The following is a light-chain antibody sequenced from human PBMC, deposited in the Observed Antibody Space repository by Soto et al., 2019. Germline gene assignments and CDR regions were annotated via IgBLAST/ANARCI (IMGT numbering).Light chain of an antibody. CDR1: QSISSW. V-gene: IGKV1-5*03. J-gene: IGKJ1*01. CDR3: QQYETFSGT. CDR2: KAS. Sequence: DDRMTQAPATLSASIGDRVTITCRASQSISSWLAWYQQKPGKAPKLLIYKASSLGGGIPSRFSGSGSGTEFTLTISSLQPDDFATYYCQQYETFSGTFGRGTKV.